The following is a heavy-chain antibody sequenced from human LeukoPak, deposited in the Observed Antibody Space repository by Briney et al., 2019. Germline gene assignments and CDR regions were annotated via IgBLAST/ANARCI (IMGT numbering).Heavy chain of an antibody. CDR1: GYTFTSYD. CDR2: MNPNSGNT. Sequence: ASVKVSCKASGYTFTSYDINWVRQATGQGLERMGWMNPNSGNTGYAQKFQGRVTITRNTSISTAYMELSSLRSEDTAVYYCARRLSRAHGDGAFDIWGQGTMVTVSS. D-gene: IGHD4-17*01. J-gene: IGHJ3*02. CDR3: ARRLSRAHGDGAFDI. V-gene: IGHV1-8*03.